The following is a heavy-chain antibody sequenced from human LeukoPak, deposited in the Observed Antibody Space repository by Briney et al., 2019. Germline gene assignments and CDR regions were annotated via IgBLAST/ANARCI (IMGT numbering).Heavy chain of an antibody. CDR1: GFTFTDYW. CDR3: ARVGTWELQRVFDY. Sequence: PGGSLRLSCAASGFTFTDYWMTWVHQVPGKGLEWVANIQRGGSESYYVDSVKGRFTISRENAKNSLYLQMDSLRVEDTAVYYCARVGTWELQRVFDYWGQGTPVPVSS. J-gene: IGHJ4*02. CDR2: IQRGGSES. V-gene: IGHV3-7*01. D-gene: IGHD1-26*01.